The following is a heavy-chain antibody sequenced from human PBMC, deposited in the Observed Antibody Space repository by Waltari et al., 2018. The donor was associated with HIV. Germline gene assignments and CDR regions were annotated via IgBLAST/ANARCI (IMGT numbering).Heavy chain of an antibody. CDR1: GFTFSRHW. D-gene: IGHD6-13*01. CDR3: ASGYSSSWRSDYYYYGMDV. CDR2: INSDGSST. V-gene: IGHV3-74*01. Sequence: EVQLVESGGGLVQPGGSLSLSCAASGFTFSRHWMNRVRQAPGKGLVWVSRINSDGSSTSYADSVNGRFTISRDNAKNTLYLQMNSLRAEDTAVYYCASGYSSSWRSDYYYYGMDVWGQGTTVTVSS. J-gene: IGHJ6*02.